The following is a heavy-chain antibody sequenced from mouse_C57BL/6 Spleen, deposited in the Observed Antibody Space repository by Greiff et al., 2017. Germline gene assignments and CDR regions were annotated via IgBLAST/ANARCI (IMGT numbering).Heavy chain of an antibody. J-gene: IGHJ2*01. Sequence: EVQLVESGPELVKPGASVKISCKASGYTFTDYYMNWVKQSHGKSLEWIGDINPNNGGTSYNQKFKGKATLTVDKSSSTAYMELRSLTSEDSAVYYCARWSYYDYDEGDWGQGTTLTVSS. CDR2: INPNNGGT. D-gene: IGHD2-4*01. CDR3: ARWSYYDYDEGD. V-gene: IGHV1-26*01. CDR1: GYTFTDYY.